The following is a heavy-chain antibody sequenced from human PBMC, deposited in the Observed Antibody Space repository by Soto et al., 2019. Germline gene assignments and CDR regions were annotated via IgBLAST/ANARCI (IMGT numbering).Heavy chain of an antibody. D-gene: IGHD1-1*01. V-gene: IGHV3-53*01. CDR1: VFTISGKKY. J-gene: IGHJ3*01. Sequence: PGGSLRLSCAAFVFTISGKKYVAWVRHAPGKGLDWFSALYDLDGSFYAASVKGRFTTSSESSKTTVYLQMNDLRPDDTAVYYCATWHEREHAYHVWRQGKTVTVSS. CDR2: LYDLDGS. CDR3: ATWHEREHAYHV.